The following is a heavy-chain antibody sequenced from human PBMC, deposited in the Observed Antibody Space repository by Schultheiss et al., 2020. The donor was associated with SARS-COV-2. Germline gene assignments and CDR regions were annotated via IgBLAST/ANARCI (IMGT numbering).Heavy chain of an antibody. CDR3: ARDVLAEVCSSTSCQYYYYMDV. Sequence: SQTLSLTCPVSGGSVSSGSYYWSWIRQPPGKGLEWIGYIYYSGSTYYNPSLKSRVTISVDTSKNQFSLKLSSVTAADTAVYYCARDVLAEVCSSTSCQYYYYMDVWGKGTTVTVSS. D-gene: IGHD2-2*01. CDR2: IYYSGST. J-gene: IGHJ6*03. V-gene: IGHV4-31*03. CDR1: GGSVSSGSYY.